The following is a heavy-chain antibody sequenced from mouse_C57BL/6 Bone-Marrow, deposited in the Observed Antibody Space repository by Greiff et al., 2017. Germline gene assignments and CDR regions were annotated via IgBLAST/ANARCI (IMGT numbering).Heavy chain of an antibody. CDR2: IYYSGTI. J-gene: IGHJ2*01. CDR3: GRDRNGYPFDY. CDR1: GISITTGNYR. D-gene: IGHD2-2*01. Sequence: EVKLLESGPGLVKPSHTVFLTCTVTGISITTGNYRWSWIRQFPGNKLEWIGYIYYSGTITYNPSLTSPTTITIDTPKNQFFLERNSSSAEDTATYCCGRDRNGYPFDYRGQGATHTVST. V-gene: IGHV3-5*01.